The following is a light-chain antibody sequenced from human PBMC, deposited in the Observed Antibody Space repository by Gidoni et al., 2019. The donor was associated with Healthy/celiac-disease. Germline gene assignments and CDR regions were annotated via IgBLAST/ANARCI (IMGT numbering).Light chain of an antibody. J-gene: IGKJ4*01. CDR3: QQRST. CDR1: QSVSSY. CDR2: DAA. V-gene: IGKV3-11*01. Sequence: EIVLTQSPATLSLSPGERATLSCRASQSVSSYLAWYQQKTGQATRLLIYDAANRATGIPARFSGSGSGTDFTLTISSLEPEDFAVYYCQQRSTFGGGTKVEIK.